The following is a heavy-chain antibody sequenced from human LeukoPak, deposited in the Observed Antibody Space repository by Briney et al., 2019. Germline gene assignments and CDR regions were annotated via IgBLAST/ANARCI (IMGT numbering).Heavy chain of an antibody. CDR1: GGSISSYY. J-gene: IGHJ4*02. CDR3: ARILGYSYGQADF. V-gene: IGHV4-59*06. D-gene: IGHD5-18*01. CDR2: IHYSGNS. Sequence: PSGTLSLTCTVSGGSISSYYWSWIRQHPGKGLEWIGFIHYSGNSYYNLSFKSRVTISIDTSENQFSLKLTSVTAADTAVYYCARILGYSYGQADFWGQGTLVTVSS.